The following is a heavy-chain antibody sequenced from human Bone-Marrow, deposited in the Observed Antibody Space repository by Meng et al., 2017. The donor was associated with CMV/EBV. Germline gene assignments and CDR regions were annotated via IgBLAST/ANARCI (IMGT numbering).Heavy chain of an antibody. D-gene: IGHD3-9*01. CDR2: IKQDGSEK. Sequence: GESLKISCAASGFTFSSYWMSWVRQAPGKGLEWVANIKQDGSEKYYVDSVKGRFTISRDNAKNSLYLQMNSLRAEDTAVYSCARDRDWAFDYWGQGTLVTVSS. J-gene: IGHJ4*02. CDR3: ARDRDWAFDY. CDR1: GFTFSSYW. V-gene: IGHV3-7*01.